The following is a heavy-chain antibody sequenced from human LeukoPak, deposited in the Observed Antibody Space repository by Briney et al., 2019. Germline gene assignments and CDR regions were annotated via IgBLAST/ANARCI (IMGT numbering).Heavy chain of an antibody. Sequence: GRSLRLSCAASGFTFSSYGMHWVRQAPGKGLEWVAVIWYDGSNKYYADSVKGRFTISGDNSKNTLYLQMNSLRAEDTAVYYCARDRKAVAGIDYWGQGTLVTVSS. CDR1: GFTFSSYG. V-gene: IGHV3-33*01. CDR3: ARDRKAVAGIDY. J-gene: IGHJ4*02. D-gene: IGHD6-19*01. CDR2: IWYDGSNK.